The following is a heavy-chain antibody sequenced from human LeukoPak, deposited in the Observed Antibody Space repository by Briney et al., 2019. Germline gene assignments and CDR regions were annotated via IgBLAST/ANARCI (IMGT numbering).Heavy chain of an antibody. J-gene: IGHJ4*02. Sequence: SETLSLTCTVSGGSINSYYWSWIRQPAGKGLEWIGRIYCSGSTNYNPSLKRRVSMSVDTSKTQYSLKLTSVAAADTAVYCCARGGKATVVTMWGQGTLVTVSS. CDR3: ARGGKATVVTM. CDR1: GGSINSYY. CDR2: IYCSGST. V-gene: IGHV4-4*07. D-gene: IGHD4-23*01.